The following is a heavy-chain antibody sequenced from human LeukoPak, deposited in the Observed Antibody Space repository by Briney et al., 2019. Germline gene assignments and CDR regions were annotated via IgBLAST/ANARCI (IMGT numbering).Heavy chain of an antibody. D-gene: IGHD1-26*01. CDR3: ARAAPGIVFLLDYFDY. Sequence: GGSLRLSCAASGFTVSSNYMSWVRQAPGKGLEWVAVISYDGSNKYYADSVKGRFTISRDNSKNTLYLQMNSLRAEDTAVYYCARAAPGIVFLLDYFDYWGQGTLVTVSS. J-gene: IGHJ4*02. CDR2: ISYDGSNK. CDR1: GFTVSSNY. V-gene: IGHV3-30-3*01.